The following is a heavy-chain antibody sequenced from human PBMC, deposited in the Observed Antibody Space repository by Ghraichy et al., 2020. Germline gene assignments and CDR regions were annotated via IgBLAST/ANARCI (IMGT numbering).Heavy chain of an antibody. CDR1: GGSFSGYY. CDR3: ARGRIAAAGFTLIKVWFDP. CDR2: INHSGST. J-gene: IGHJ5*02. Sequence: SETLSLTCAVYGGSFSGYYWSWIRQPPGKGLEWIGEINHSGSTNYNPSLKSRVTISVDTSKNQFSLKLSSVTAADTAVYYCARGRIAAAGFTLIKVWFDPWGQGTLVTVSS. D-gene: IGHD6-13*01. V-gene: IGHV4-34*01.